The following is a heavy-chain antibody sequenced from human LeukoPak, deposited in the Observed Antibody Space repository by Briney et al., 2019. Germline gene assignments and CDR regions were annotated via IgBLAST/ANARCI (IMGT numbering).Heavy chain of an antibody. CDR1: GGSITNNSDY. Sequence: SETLSLTCTVSGGSITNNSDYWGCIRQPPGKGLECIGYIYHSGSTYYNPSLKSRVTISVDRSKNQFSLKLSSVTAADTAVYYCASGYYYGSGNWFDPSGQGTLVTVSS. CDR3: ASGYYYGSGNWFDP. D-gene: IGHD3-10*01. J-gene: IGHJ5*02. CDR2: IYHSGST. V-gene: IGHV4-39*07.